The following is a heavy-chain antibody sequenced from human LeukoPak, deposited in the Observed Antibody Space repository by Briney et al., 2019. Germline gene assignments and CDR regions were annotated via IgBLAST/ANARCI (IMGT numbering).Heavy chain of an antibody. CDR2: INPSGGST. CDR3: ARHELRYFDWLLSSSGMDV. Sequence: GASVKVSCKASGYTFTSYYMHWVRQAPGQGLEWMGIINPSGGSTSYAQKFQGRVTMTRDTSTSTVYMELSSLRSEDTAVYYCARHELRYFDWLLSSSGMDVWGQGTTVTVSS. V-gene: IGHV1-46*01. D-gene: IGHD3-9*01. J-gene: IGHJ6*02. CDR1: GYTFTSYY.